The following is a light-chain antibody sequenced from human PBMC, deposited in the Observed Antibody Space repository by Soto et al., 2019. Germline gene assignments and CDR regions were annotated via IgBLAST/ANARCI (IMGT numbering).Light chain of an antibody. Sequence: QLVLTQSPSASASLGASVKLTCTLSSGHSNYAIAWHQQQSEKGPRYLMKLNSDGSHSKGDGIPDRFSGSSSGAERYLTISSLQSEDEADYYCSSYAGINTDVVFGGGTKLTVL. J-gene: IGLJ2*01. V-gene: IGLV4-69*01. CDR2: LNSDGSH. CDR1: SGHSNYA. CDR3: SSYAGINTDVV.